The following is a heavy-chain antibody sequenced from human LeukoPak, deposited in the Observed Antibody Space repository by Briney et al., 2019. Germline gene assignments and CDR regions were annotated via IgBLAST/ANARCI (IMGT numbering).Heavy chain of an antibody. D-gene: IGHD3-16*02. CDR1: GYTFTGYY. CDR3: ATVRVVDPLGNDYVWGNYRPEYFQH. CDR2: INPNSGGT. V-gene: IGHV1-2*02. J-gene: IGHJ1*01. Sequence: ASVKVSCKASGYTFTGYYMHWVRQAPGQGLEWMGWINPNSGGTNYAQKFQGRVTMTRDTSISTAYMELSRLRSEDTAVYYCATVRVVDPLGNDYVWGNYRPEYFQHWGQGTLVTVSS.